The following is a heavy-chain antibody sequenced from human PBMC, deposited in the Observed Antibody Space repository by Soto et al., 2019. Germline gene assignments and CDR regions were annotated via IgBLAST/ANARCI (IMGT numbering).Heavy chain of an antibody. Sequence: QAGGSLRLSCASSVCTFSSYAMSCVRQAPGKWLEWVSAISGSGGSTYYADSVKGRFTISRDNSKNTLYLQMNSLRAEDTAVYYCAKDSVGRAFEYWGQGTLVSVSS. CDR3: AKDSVGRAFEY. D-gene: IGHD1-26*01. CDR1: VCTFSSYA. CDR2: ISGSGGST. J-gene: IGHJ4*02. V-gene: IGHV3-23*01.